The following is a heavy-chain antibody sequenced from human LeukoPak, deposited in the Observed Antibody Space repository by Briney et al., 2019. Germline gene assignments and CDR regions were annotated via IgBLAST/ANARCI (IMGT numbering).Heavy chain of an antibody. D-gene: IGHD1-26*01. CDR2: IYNSGSI. Sequence: PSETLSLTCTVSGGSISNYYWSWIRQPPGKGLEWIGYIYNSGSINYSPSLESRLTISLDTSKNQFSLKLSSVTAADTAVYYCARLGLSGSAGRAYHFDYWGQGTLVTVSS. CDR1: GGSISNYY. V-gene: IGHV4-59*08. J-gene: IGHJ4*02. CDR3: ARLGLSGSAGRAYHFDY.